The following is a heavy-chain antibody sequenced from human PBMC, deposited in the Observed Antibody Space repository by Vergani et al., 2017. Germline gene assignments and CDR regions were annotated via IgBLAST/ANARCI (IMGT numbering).Heavy chain of an antibody. CDR3: ANRYCSSLSCYAFYGMEV. J-gene: IGHJ6*02. V-gene: IGHV3-30*02. CDR2: LRYDGSNE. D-gene: IGHD2-2*01. Sequence: QVQLVESGGGVVQPGGSLRLSCAASGFSFSTYGMHWVHQAPGRGLEWVAFLRYDGSNEYYGDAVKGRFIISRDNSKNMLSLEMHSLRPEDTAVYYCANRYCSSLSCYAFYGMEVWGQGTTVTVSS. CDR1: GFSFSTYG.